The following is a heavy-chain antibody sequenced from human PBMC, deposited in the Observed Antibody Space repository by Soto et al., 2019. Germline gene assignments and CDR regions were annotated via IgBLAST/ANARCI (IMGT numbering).Heavy chain of an antibody. V-gene: IGHV4-59*01. J-gene: IGHJ5*02. CDR1: GGSISSYY. Sequence: SETLSLTCTVSGGSISSYYWSWIRQPPGKGLEWIGYIYYSGSTNYNPSLKSRVTISVDTSKNQFSLKLSSVTAADTAVYYCARANGPYYYDSSRNWFDPWGQGTLVTVSS. D-gene: IGHD3-22*01. CDR3: ARANGPYYYDSSRNWFDP. CDR2: IYYSGST.